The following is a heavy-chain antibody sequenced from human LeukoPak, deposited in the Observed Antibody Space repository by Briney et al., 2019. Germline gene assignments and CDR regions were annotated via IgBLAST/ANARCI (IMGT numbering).Heavy chain of an antibody. Sequence: SETLSLTCTVSGGSLSSHYWSWIRQPPGKGLEYIGYTYTDGSTSYNPSLKSRDTILVDTSKNQFSLRLSSVTAADTPVYYCARHRDTVFPFDPWGQGTLVTVSS. V-gene: IGHV4-59*08. D-gene: IGHD3-3*01. J-gene: IGHJ5*02. CDR1: GGSLSSHY. CDR3: ARHRDTVFPFDP. CDR2: TYTDGST.